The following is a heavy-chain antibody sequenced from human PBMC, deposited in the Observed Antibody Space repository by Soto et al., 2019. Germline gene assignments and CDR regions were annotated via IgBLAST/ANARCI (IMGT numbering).Heavy chain of an antibody. Sequence: SETLSLTCTVSGGSISSSYYYWGWIRQPPGKGLEWIGSIYYSGGTYYSPSLKSRVTMSVDTSKNQFSLKLSSVTAADTAVYYCARPSGSYLYYFDYWGQGTLVTVS. V-gene: IGHV4-39*01. D-gene: IGHD1-26*01. CDR1: GGSISSSYYY. CDR2: IYYSGGT. CDR3: ARPSGSYLYYFDY. J-gene: IGHJ4*02.